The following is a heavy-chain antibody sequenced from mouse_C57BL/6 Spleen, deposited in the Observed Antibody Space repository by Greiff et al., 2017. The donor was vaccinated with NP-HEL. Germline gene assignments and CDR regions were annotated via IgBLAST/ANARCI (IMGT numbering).Heavy chain of an antibody. CDR3: ARDGNYVRYYAMDY. J-gene: IGHJ4*01. CDR1: GYTFTSYW. Sequence: VQLQQPGAELVRPGTSVKLSCKASGYTFTSYWMHWVKQRPGQGLEWIGVIDPSDSYTNYNQKFKGKATLTVDTSSSTAYMQLSSLTSEDSAVYYCARDGNYVRYYAMDYWGQGTSVTGSS. CDR2: IDPSDSYT. V-gene: IGHV1-59*01. D-gene: IGHD2-1*01.